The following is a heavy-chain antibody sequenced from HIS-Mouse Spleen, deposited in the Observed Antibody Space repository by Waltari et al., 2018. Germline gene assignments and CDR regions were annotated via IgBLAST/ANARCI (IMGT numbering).Heavy chain of an antibody. Sequence: QLQLQESGPGLVKPSETLSLTCTVSGGSISSSSYYWGWIRQPQGKGLGWVGSINYRGSTYSNPSLKSRVTISVDTSKNQFSLTLSSVTAADTAVYYCAREIPYSSSWYDWYFDLWGHGTLVTVSS. J-gene: IGHJ2*01. CDR3: AREIPYSSSWYDWYFDL. V-gene: IGHV4-39*07. CDR1: GGSISSSSYY. D-gene: IGHD6-13*01. CDR2: INYRGST.